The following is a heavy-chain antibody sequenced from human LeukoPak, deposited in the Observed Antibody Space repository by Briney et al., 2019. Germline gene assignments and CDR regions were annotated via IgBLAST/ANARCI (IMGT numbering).Heavy chain of an antibody. CDR1: GGSISSYY. CDR2: IYTSRST. CDR3: AGYSGYGEGPYYYSMDV. J-gene: IGHJ6*03. V-gene: IGHV4-4*07. Sequence: SETLSLTCTVSGGSISSYYWSWIRQPAGKGLEWIGRIYTSRSTNYNPSLKSRVTTSVATYTNQFSLKLSSMTAADTAVYYCAGYSGYGEGPYYYSMDVWSKGTTVTVSS. D-gene: IGHD5-12*01.